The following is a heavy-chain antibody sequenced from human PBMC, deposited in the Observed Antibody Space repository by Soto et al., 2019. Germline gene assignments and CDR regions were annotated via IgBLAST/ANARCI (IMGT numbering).Heavy chain of an antibody. D-gene: IGHD1-26*01. CDR3: ARSRWAWYDHGIDV. V-gene: IGHV3-48*03. CDR2: ISSSGSTI. J-gene: IGHJ6*02. CDR1: GFTFSSYE. Sequence: PGWSLRLSCAASGFTFSSYEMNWVRQAPGKGLEWVSYISSSGSTIYYADSVKGRFTISRDNAKNSLYLQMSSLRAEDTAGYYCARSRWAWYDHGIDVWGQWTTVTLS.